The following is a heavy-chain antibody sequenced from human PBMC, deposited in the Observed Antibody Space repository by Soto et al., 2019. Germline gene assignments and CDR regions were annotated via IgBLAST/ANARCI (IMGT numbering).Heavy chain of an antibody. CDR2: IIPILGIA. CDR1: GGTFSSYT. Sequence: QVQLVQSGAEVKKPGSSVKVSRKASGGTFSSYTISWVRQAPGQGLEWMGRIIPILGIANYAQKFQGRVTITADKSTSTAYMELSSLRSEDTAVYYCAREYCSGGSCYSEEYYFDYWGQGTLVTVSS. CDR3: AREYCSGGSCYSEEYYFDY. V-gene: IGHV1-69*08. J-gene: IGHJ4*02. D-gene: IGHD2-15*01.